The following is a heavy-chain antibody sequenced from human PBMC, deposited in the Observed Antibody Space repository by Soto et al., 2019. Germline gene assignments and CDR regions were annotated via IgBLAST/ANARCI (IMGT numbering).Heavy chain of an antibody. CDR1: GFTFSNAW. J-gene: IGHJ4*02. V-gene: IGHV3-15*07. D-gene: IGHD6-13*01. Sequence: EVQLVESGGGLVKPGGSLRLSCAASGFTFSNAWMNWVRQAPGKGLEWVGRIKSKTDGGTTDYAAPVKGRFTISRDDSKNTLYLQMNSLKTEDTAVYYCTTGYSSSWYYFDYWGQGTLVTVSS. CDR3: TTGYSSSWYYFDY. CDR2: IKSKTDGGTT.